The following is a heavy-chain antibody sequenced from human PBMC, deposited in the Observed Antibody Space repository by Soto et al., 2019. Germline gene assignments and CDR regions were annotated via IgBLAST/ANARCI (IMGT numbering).Heavy chain of an antibody. CDR3: ATAATIIVVLKHHDYYYGMHV. Sequence: SVQVSCKASYYSFTNYGISWVRQAPGQGLEWMGWISAYNGNTKYAQKVQGRVTMTTDTSTTTAYMELRSLRSDDTAVYYCATAATIIVVLKHHDYYYGMHVCGQATTV. J-gene: IGHJ6*02. V-gene: IGHV1-18*01. CDR2: ISAYNGNT. D-gene: IGHD3-22*01. CDR1: YYSFTNYG.